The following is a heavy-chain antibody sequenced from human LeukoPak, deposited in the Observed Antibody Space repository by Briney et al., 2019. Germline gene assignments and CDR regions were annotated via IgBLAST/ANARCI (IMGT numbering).Heavy chain of an antibody. Sequence: SGGSLRLSCAASGFTFSSHSMNWVRQASGKGLEWVSSISSSSSYIYYADSVKGRFTISRDNAKNSLYLQMNSLRAEDTAVHYCARDLRDPHDYGDLFDYWGQGTLATVSS. V-gene: IGHV3-21*01. CDR3: ARDLRDPHDYGDLFDY. D-gene: IGHD4-17*01. CDR2: ISSSSSYI. CDR1: GFTFSSHS. J-gene: IGHJ4*02.